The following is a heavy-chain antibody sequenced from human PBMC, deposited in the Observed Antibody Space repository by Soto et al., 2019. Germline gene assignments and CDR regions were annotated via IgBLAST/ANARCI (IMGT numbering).Heavy chain of an antibody. V-gene: IGHV3-15*05. Sequence: EVQVVESGGGLVKPGGSLRLSCAASGFSFSDAWMHWVRQAPGKGLEWIGLIKRMTDGGAADYVAPVKGRFTISRDDSKNTLDLQMTSVKTEDTAVYYWAPGVWAPHRSRMDYWGQGTLVTVSS. CDR2: IKRMTDGGAA. CDR3: APGVWAPHRSRMDY. J-gene: IGHJ4*02. D-gene: IGHD1-26*01. CDR1: GFSFSDAW.